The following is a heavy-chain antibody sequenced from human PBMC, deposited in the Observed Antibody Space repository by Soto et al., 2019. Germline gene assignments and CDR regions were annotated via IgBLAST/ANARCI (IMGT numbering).Heavy chain of an antibody. CDR3: TRDQLHKCLVGLDS. Sequence: EVQLVESGGGLVQPGRSLRLSCTTSGFTFGDYGMSWFRQAPGKGLEWVGFIRSKAYGGTADYAASVKGRFTISRDDSKSITYLQMNSLKTEDTAMYYCTRDQLHKCLVGLDSWGQGTLVTVSS. CDR1: GFTFGDYG. CDR2: IRSKAYGGTA. J-gene: IGHJ4*02. V-gene: IGHV3-49*03. D-gene: IGHD6-19*01.